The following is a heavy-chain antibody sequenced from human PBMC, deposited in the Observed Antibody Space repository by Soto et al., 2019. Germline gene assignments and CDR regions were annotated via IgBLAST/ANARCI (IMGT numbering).Heavy chain of an antibody. D-gene: IGHD3-16*01. CDR2: TYWDNDK. CDR3: VHITITSGGVGRNDAFDI. J-gene: IGHJ3*02. Sequence: QITLKESGPTLVQPTQTLTLTCTFSGFSLSTTGVGVGWIRQPPGEALEWLALTYWDNDKRYSPSLRSRLTPTKDTSKNQVVLTMTNMDPVDTATYYCVHITITSGGVGRNDAFDIWGQGTMVTVSS. V-gene: IGHV2-5*02. CDR1: GFSLSTTGVG.